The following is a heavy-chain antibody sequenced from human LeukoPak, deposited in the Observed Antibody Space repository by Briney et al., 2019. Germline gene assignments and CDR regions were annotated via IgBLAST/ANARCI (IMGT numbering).Heavy chain of an antibody. J-gene: IGHJ4*02. Sequence: SETLSLTCTVSGGSINSGSYYWSWIRQPAGKGLEWIGRIYTSGSTNYNPSLKSRVTISLDTFKNQFSLKLSSVTAVDTAVYYCARGVEGATARIDYWGQGTLVTVSS. D-gene: IGHD1-26*01. V-gene: IGHV4-61*02. CDR2: IYTSGST. CDR1: GGSINSGSYY. CDR3: ARGVEGATARIDY.